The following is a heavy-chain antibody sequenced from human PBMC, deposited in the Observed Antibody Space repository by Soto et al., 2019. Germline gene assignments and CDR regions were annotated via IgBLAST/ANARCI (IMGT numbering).Heavy chain of an antibody. Sequence: QVQLMQSGAEVKKPGASVKVACKASGYTFTSYAMHWVRQAPGQRLEWMGWINAGNGNTKYSQKFQGRVTITRDTSASTAYMELSSLRSEDTAVYYCATPYCSSTSCYGRGYYHYGMDVWGQGTTVTVSS. J-gene: IGHJ6*02. D-gene: IGHD2-2*01. CDR2: INAGNGNT. CDR3: ATPYCSSTSCYGRGYYHYGMDV. CDR1: GYTFTSYA. V-gene: IGHV1-3*01.